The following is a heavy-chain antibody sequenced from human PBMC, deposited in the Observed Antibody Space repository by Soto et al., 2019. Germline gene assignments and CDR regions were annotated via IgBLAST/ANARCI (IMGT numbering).Heavy chain of an antibody. Sequence: QVQLVESGGGVVQPGRSLRLSCAASGFTFSSYAMHWVRQAPGKGLEWVAVISYDGSNKYYADSVKGRFTISRDNSKNTLYLQMSSLRAEDTAVYYCARESGAIVVVTAYFQHWGQGTLVTVSA. CDR2: ISYDGSNK. V-gene: IGHV3-30-3*01. CDR1: GFTFSSYA. J-gene: IGHJ1*01. CDR3: ARESGAIVVVTAYFQH. D-gene: IGHD2-21*02.